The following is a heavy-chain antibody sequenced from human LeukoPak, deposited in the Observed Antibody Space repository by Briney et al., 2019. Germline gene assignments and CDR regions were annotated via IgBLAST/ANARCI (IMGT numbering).Heavy chain of an antibody. CDR3: AREDGRDSGNFDY. CDR1: GGSISSSSYY. J-gene: IGHJ4*02. CDR2: IYYSGST. D-gene: IGHD1-26*01. V-gene: IGHV4-39*07. Sequence: SETLSLTCTVSGGSISSSSYYWGWIRQPPGKGLEWIGSIYYSGSTYYNPSLKSRVTISVDTSKNQFSLKLSSVTAADTAVYYCAREDGRDSGNFDYWGQGTLVTVSS.